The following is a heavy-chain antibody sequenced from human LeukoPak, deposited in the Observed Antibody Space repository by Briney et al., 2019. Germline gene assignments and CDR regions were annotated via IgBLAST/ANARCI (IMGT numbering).Heavy chain of an antibody. CDR3: ARAEAGYTDY. CDR2: IYYSGST. CDR1: GGSISSGDYY. D-gene: IGHD5-18*01. J-gene: IGHJ4*02. Sequence: SETLSLTCTVSGGSISSGDYYWSWIRQPPGKGLEWIGYIYYSGSTYYNPSLKSRVTISVDTSKNQFSLKLSSVTAADAAVYYCARAEAGYTDYWGQGTLVTVSS. V-gene: IGHV4-30-4*01.